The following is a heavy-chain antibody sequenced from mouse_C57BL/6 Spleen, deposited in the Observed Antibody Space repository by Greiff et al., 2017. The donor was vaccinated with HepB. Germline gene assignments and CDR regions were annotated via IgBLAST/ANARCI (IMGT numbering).Heavy chain of an antibody. Sequence: EVKLMESGGGLVQPGGSLKLSCAASGFTFSDYYMYWVRQTPEKRLEWVAYISNGGGSTYYPDTVKGRFTISRDNAKNTLYLQMSRLKSEDTAMYYCARSEGPSYYFDYWGQGTTLTVSS. CDR2: ISNGGGST. V-gene: IGHV5-12*01. CDR1: GFTFSDYY. J-gene: IGHJ2*01. CDR3: ARSEGPSYYFDY.